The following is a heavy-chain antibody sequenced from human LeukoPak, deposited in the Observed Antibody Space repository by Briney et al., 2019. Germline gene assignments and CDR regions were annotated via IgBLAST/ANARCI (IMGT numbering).Heavy chain of an antibody. J-gene: IGHJ3*02. D-gene: IGHD3-22*01. CDR3: ASYYYDSSGYTPDI. CDR2: IIPIFGTA. CDR1: AGTFSSYA. Sequence: GASVTVSCKASAGTFSSYAISWVRQAPGQGLEWMGGIIPIFGTANYAQKFQGRVTITTDESTSTAYMELSSLRSEDTAVYYCASYYYDSSGYTPDIWGQGTMVTVSS. V-gene: IGHV1-69*05.